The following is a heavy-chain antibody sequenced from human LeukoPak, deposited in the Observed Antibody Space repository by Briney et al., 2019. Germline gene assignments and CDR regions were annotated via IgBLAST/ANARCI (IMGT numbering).Heavy chain of an antibody. CDR3: ARRSSGWSMFDY. Sequence: PSETLSLTCTVSGASISSYYWSWIRQPPGKGLEWIGYIYYSGSTNYNPSLKSRVTISVDTSKNQFSLKLNSVTAADTAVYYCARRSSGWSMFDYWGQGTLVTVSS. CDR1: GASISSYY. CDR2: IYYSGST. D-gene: IGHD6-19*01. V-gene: IGHV4-59*01. J-gene: IGHJ4*02.